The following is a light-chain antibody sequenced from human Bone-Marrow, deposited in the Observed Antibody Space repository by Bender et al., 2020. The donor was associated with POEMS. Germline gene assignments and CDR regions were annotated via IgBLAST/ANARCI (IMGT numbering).Light chain of an antibody. V-gene: IGLV2-14*02. CDR2: EDI. CDR3: SSYTTSSALEGV. CDR1: SSDVGSYNL. J-gene: IGLJ1*01. Sequence: QSALTQPASVSGSPGQSITISCTGTSSDVGSYNLVSWYQQHPGKAPKLIISEDIKRPSGVPNRFSGSKSGNTASLTISGLQAEDEADYYCSSYTTSSALEGVFGTGTKVTVL.